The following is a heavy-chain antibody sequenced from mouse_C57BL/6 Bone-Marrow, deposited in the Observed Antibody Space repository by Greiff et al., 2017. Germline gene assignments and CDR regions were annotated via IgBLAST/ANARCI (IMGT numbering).Heavy chain of an antibody. CDR3: ASFWDMGMDY. Sequence: EVKLVESGGGLVQPGGSLKLSCAASGFTFSDYYMYWVRQTPEKRLEWVAYISNGGGSTYYPDTVKGRFTISSDNAKNSLYLQMSRLKSEETAMYYCASFWDMGMDYWCQGTSVTVSS. CDR2: ISNGGGST. J-gene: IGHJ4*01. CDR1: GFTFSDYY. V-gene: IGHV5-12*01. D-gene: IGHD4-1*01.